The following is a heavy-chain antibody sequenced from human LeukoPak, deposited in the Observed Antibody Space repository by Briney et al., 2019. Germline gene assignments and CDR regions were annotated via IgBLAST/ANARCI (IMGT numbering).Heavy chain of an antibody. V-gene: IGHV4-38-2*01. Sequence: SETLSLTCAVSDYFLSSGYYWGWIRQPPGKGLEWIGSIYHSGSTYYNPSLKSRVTISIDTSKKQFSLKLSSVSAADTAVYYCARVGGGSGPYYFDYWGQGTLVTVSS. J-gene: IGHJ4*02. CDR2: IYHSGST. CDR1: DYFLSSGYY. D-gene: IGHD6-19*01. CDR3: ARVGGGSGPYYFDY.